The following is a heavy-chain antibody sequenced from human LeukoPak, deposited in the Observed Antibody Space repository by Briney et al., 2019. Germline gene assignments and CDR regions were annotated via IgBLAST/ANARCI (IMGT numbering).Heavy chain of an antibody. D-gene: IGHD2-15*01. V-gene: IGHV4-59*01. CDR3: ARYPTGYCSGGSCYSEDFDY. Sequence: SETLSLTCTVSGGSISSYYWSWIRQPPGKGLEWIGYIYYSGSTNYNPSLKSRVTISVDTSKNQFSLKLSSVTAADTAVYYCARYPTGYCSGGSCYSEDFDYWGQGTLVTVSS. J-gene: IGHJ4*02. CDR1: GGSISSYY. CDR2: IYYSGST.